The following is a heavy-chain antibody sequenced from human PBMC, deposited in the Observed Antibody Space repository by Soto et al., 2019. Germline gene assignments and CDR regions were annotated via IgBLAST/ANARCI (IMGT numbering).Heavy chain of an antibody. CDR1: GITFSGNG. Sequence: EVQLVESGGGSVQPGGSLRLSCAASGITFSGNGMNWVRQAPGKGLEWVSYIASSSSTIYYADSVKGRFTISRDNAKNSRYLQMNSLRVEDTAVYYCARGMGITATGRYDYWGQGILVTVSS. D-gene: IGHD6-13*01. J-gene: IGHJ4*02. CDR2: IASSSSTI. CDR3: ARGMGITATGRYDY. V-gene: IGHV3-48*01.